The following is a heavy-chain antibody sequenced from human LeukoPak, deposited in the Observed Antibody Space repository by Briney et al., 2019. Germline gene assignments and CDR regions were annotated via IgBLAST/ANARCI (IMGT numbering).Heavy chain of an antibody. D-gene: IGHD3-16*01. Sequence: GSLRLSCAASGFTFSDYYMSWIRQPPGKGLEWIGEINHSGSTNYNPSLKSRVTISVDTSKNQFSLKLSSVTAADTAVYYCARRGQQGAFGVWGQGTLVTVSS. J-gene: IGHJ4*02. CDR3: ARRGQQGAFGV. CDR1: GFTFSDYY. V-gene: IGHV4-34*01. CDR2: INHSGST.